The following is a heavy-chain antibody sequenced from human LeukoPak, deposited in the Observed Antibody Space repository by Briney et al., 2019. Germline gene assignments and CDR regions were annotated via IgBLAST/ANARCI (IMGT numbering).Heavy chain of an antibody. Sequence: GASVKVSCTASGYTFTSYGISWVRQAPGQGLEWMGWISAYNGNTNYAQKLQGRVTMTTDTSTSTAYMELRSLRSDDTAVYYCARDEYYDFWSGYLTPYYYYYGMDVWGQGTTVTVSS. J-gene: IGHJ6*02. D-gene: IGHD3-3*01. CDR2: ISAYNGNT. CDR3: ARDEYYDFWSGYLTPYYYYYGMDV. V-gene: IGHV1-18*01. CDR1: GYTFTSYG.